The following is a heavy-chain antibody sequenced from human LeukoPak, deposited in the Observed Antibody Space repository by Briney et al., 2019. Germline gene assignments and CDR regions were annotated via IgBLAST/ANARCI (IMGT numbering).Heavy chain of an antibody. CDR2: ISYSGST. V-gene: IGHV4-39*01. D-gene: IGHD4-17*01. CDR1: GGSISSSSYY. CDR3: ARXIDGDSAFDI. J-gene: IGHJ3*02. Sequence: SETLSLTCIVSGGSISSSSYYWGWIRQPPGKGLEWIGTISYSGSTYYNPSLKSRVTISVDTSNNQFSLRLSSVTAADTAVYYXARXIDGDSAFDIWGQGTMVTVSS.